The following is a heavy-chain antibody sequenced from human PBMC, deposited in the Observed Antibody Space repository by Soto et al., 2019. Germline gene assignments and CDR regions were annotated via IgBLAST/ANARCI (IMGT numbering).Heavy chain of an antibody. CDR2: IWYDGSNK. CDR1: GFTFSSYG. Sequence: WGSLRLSCAASGFTFSSYGMHWVRQAPGKGLEWVAVIWYDGSNKYYADSVKGRFTISRDNSKNTLYLQMNSLRAEDTAVYYCARDECGGDCYYFDYWGQGTLVTVSS. CDR3: ARDECGGDCYYFDY. D-gene: IGHD2-21*02. V-gene: IGHV3-33*01. J-gene: IGHJ4*02.